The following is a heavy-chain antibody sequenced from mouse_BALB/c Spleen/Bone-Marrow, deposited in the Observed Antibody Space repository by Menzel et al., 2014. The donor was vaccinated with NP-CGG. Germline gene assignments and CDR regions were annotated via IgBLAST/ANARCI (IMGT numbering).Heavy chain of an antibody. V-gene: IGHV1-7*01. D-gene: IGHD1-1*01. CDR3: ARRAYGSYGFPY. CDR1: GYTFTSYW. Sequence: QVQLQHPGAELAKPGASVKMSCKASGYTFTSYWMHWVKQRPGQGLEWIGYINPSTGYTEYNQNFKDKATLTADKSSSTAYMQLSSLTSEDSAVYYCARRAYGSYGFPYWGQGTLVTVSA. CDR2: INPSTGYT. J-gene: IGHJ3*01.